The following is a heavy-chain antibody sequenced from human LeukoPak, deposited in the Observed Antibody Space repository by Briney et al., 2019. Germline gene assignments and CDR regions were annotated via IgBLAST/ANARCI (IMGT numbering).Heavy chain of an antibody. Sequence: SETLSLTCTVSGGSISSYYWSWIRQPPGKGLEWIGEINHSGSTNYNPSLKSRVTISVDTSKNQFSLKLSSVTAADTAVYYCAREKFGAGYSYGYYYYGMDVWGQGTTVTVSS. D-gene: IGHD5-18*01. CDR1: GGSISSYY. CDR2: INHSGST. CDR3: AREKFGAGYSYGYYYYGMDV. V-gene: IGHV4-34*01. J-gene: IGHJ6*02.